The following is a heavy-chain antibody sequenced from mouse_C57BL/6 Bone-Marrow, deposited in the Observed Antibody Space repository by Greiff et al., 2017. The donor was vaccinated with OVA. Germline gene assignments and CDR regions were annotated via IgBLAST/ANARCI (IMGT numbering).Heavy chain of an antibody. Sequence: QVQLQQSGAELARPGASVKLSCKASGYTFTSYGISWVKQRTGQGLEWIGEIYPRSGNTYYNEKFKGKATLTADKSSSTAYMELRSLTSEDSAVYVCARWRWLPPYFDYWGQGTTLTVSS. D-gene: IGHD2-3*01. CDR1: GYTFTSYG. V-gene: IGHV1-81*01. J-gene: IGHJ2*01. CDR3: ARWRWLPPYFDY. CDR2: IYPRSGNT.